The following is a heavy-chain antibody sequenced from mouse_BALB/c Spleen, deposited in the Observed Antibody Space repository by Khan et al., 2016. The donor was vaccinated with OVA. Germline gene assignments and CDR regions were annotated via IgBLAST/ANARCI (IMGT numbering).Heavy chain of an antibody. J-gene: IGHJ2*01. CDR2: IWAGGST. Sequence: QVQLKESGPGLVEPSQTLSITCTVSGFSLTSYGVHWVRQPPGKGLEWLGVIWAGGSTNYNSALMSRLSISKDNSKSKVFLNMNSLQTDDTAMYYCARLEDMWGQGTTLTVSS. CDR3: ARLEDM. V-gene: IGHV2-9*02. CDR1: GFSLTSYG.